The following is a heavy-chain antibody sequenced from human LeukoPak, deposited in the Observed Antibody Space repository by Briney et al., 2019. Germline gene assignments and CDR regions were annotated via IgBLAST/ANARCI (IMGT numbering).Heavy chain of an antibody. CDR3: ARSPVGVRGVRWRARYFDY. D-gene: IGHD3-10*01. Sequence: TSETLSLTCAVYGGSFSGYYWSWIRQPPGKGLEWIGEINHSGSTNYNPSLKSRVTISVDTSKNQFSLKLSSVTAADTAVYYCARSPVGVRGVRWRARYFDYWGQGTLVTVSS. CDR2: INHSGST. CDR1: GGSFSGYY. V-gene: IGHV4-34*01. J-gene: IGHJ4*02.